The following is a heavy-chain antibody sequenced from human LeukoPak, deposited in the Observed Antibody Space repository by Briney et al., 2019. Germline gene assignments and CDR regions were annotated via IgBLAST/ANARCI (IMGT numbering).Heavy chain of an antibody. J-gene: IGHJ5*02. CDR1: GFTFSNAW. D-gene: IGHD3-22*01. V-gene: IGHV3-15*07. CDR3: ATDFYDST. Sequence: GGSLRLSCATSGFTFSNAWMNWVRQAPGKGLEWVGRIRSNYDGGTIDYAAPVKGRFTLSRDDSKTTLYLQMNSLQTEDTAVYYCATDFYDSTWGQGTLVTVSS. CDR2: IRSNYDGGTI.